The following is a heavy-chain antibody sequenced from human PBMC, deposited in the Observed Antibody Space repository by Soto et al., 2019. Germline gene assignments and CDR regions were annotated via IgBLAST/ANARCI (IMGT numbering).Heavy chain of an antibody. CDR2: IWDDGSNK. D-gene: IGHD6-25*01. CDR3: ARDGRLSGMDV. J-gene: IGHJ6*02. Sequence: QVQLVESGGGVVQPGRSLRLSCAASGFTFSSYGMHWVRQAPGKGLEWVAVIWDDGSNKYYADSVKGRFTISRDNSKNTLYLHMNSMRAEDTAVYYCARDGRLSGMDVWGHGTTVTVSS. V-gene: IGHV3-33*01. CDR1: GFTFSSYG.